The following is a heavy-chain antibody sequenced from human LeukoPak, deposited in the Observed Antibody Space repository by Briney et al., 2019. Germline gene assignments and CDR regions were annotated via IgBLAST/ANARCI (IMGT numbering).Heavy chain of an antibody. J-gene: IGHJ4*02. CDR1: GYSFTSYW. CDR2: IEPSDSNT. Sequence: GYSLRISCKGSGYSFTSYWISWVRQMPGKGLEWMGRIEPSDSNTNFNPSFQGHVTISADKSISTAYLQWSSLKASDTAMYYCARREWLDYKGMDYWGKGTLVTVST. CDR3: ARREWLDYKGMDY. D-gene: IGHD6-19*01. V-gene: IGHV5-10-1*01.